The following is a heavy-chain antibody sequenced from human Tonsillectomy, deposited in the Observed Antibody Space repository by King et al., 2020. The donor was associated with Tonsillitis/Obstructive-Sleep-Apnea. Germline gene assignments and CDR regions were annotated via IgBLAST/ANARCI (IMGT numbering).Heavy chain of an antibody. J-gene: IGHJ4*02. Sequence: QLVQSGGGLVQPGGSLRLSCAASGFTFSSYEMNWVRQAPGKGLEWVSYISSSGSTIYYADSVKGRFTISRDNAKNSLYLQMNSLRAEDTAVYYCARGHFVVVIAIHFDYWGQGTLVTASS. CDR1: GFTFSSYE. CDR3: ARGHFVVVIAIHFDY. CDR2: ISSSGSTI. D-gene: IGHD2-21*01. V-gene: IGHV3-48*03.